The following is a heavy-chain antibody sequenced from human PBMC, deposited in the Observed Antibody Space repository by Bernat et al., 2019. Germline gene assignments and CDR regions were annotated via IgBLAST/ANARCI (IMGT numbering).Heavy chain of an antibody. CDR1: GFNFSTYW. V-gene: IGHV3-74*01. CDR3: VRGAAGVSGINWFDP. D-gene: IGHD1-26*01. Sequence: EVQLVESGGGLVQPGGSLRLSCEGSGFNFSTYWIHWVRQAPGKGLVWVSRINRDGSSTSYAGSVKGRFTISRDNAKNTLYLQMNGLRAEDTAMYYCVRGAAGVSGINWFDPWGQGTLVTVSS. CDR2: INRDGSST. J-gene: IGHJ5*02.